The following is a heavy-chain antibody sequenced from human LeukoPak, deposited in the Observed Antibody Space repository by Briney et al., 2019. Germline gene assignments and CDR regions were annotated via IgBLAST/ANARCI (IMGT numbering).Heavy chain of an antibody. Sequence: GGSLRLSCAASGFTFSSYAMSWVRQAPGKGLEWVSAISGSGGSTYYADSVKGRFTISRDNSKNTLYLQMNSLRAEDTAVYYCAKESGDYENYYYYMDVWGKGTTVTVSS. D-gene: IGHD4-17*01. CDR3: AKESGDYENYYYYMDV. CDR2: ISGSGGST. CDR1: GFTFSSYA. V-gene: IGHV3-23*01. J-gene: IGHJ6*03.